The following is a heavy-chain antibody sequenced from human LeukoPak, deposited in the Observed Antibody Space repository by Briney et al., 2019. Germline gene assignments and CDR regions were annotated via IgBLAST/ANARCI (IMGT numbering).Heavy chain of an antibody. CDR2: IIPILGIA. V-gene: IGHV1-69*04. CDR1: GGTFSSYA. D-gene: IGHD5-18*01. Sequence: GASVKVSCKASGGTFSSYAISWVRQAPGQGLEWMGRIIPILGIANYAQKFQGRVTITADKSTSTAYMELSSLRSEDTAVYYCARVVFMRGYSYGYEDGGAYYFDYWGQGTLVTVSS. J-gene: IGHJ4*02. CDR3: ARVVFMRGYSYGYEDGGAYYFDY.